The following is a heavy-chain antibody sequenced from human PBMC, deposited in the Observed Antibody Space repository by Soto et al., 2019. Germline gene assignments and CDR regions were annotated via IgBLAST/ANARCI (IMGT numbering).Heavy chain of an antibody. Sequence: QITLKESGPTLVKPTQTLTLTCTFSGFSLSTSGVGVGWIRQPPGTALEWLALIYWDDAKRYSPSLKSRLTITKDTSKSQVVLTMTNMDPVDTATYYCAHLKTTVTTCGFDYWGQGTLVTVSS. V-gene: IGHV2-5*02. J-gene: IGHJ4*02. CDR2: IYWDDAK. D-gene: IGHD4-17*01. CDR3: AHLKTTVTTCGFDY. CDR1: GFSLSTSGVG.